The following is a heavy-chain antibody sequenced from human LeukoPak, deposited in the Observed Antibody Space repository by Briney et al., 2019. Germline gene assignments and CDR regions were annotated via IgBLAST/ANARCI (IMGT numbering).Heavy chain of an antibody. D-gene: IGHD3-22*01. CDR1: GFTFSSYG. V-gene: IGHV3-30*18. Sequence: PGRSPRLSCAASGFTFSSYGMHWVRQAPGKGLEWVAVISYDGSNKYYADSVKGRFTISRDNSKNTLYLQMNSLRAEDTAVYYCAKDSQRYYYDSSGYPIDYWGQGTLVTVSS. J-gene: IGHJ4*02. CDR2: ISYDGSNK. CDR3: AKDSQRYYYDSSGYPIDY.